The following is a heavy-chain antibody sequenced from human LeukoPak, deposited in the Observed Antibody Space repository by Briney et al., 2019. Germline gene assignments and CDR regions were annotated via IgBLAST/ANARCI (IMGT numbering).Heavy chain of an antibody. CDR3: AKTIFGVVTLAPDV. CDR1: GFTFSSYA. CDR2: ISGSGGST. Sequence: PGGSLRLSCAASGFTFSSYAMSWVRQPPGKGLEWVSTISGSGGSTYYADSVKGRFTISRDNSKNTLYLQMNSLRAEDTAVYYCAKTIFGVVTLAPDVWGKGTTVTVSS. D-gene: IGHD3-3*02. J-gene: IGHJ6*04. V-gene: IGHV3-23*01.